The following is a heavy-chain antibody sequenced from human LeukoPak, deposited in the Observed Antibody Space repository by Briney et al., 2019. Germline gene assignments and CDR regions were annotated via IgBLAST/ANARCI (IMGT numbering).Heavy chain of an antibody. J-gene: IGHJ4*02. CDR3: ARVSLAAAAGRYFDY. CDR1: GYTFTGYY. V-gene: IGHV1-2*02. CDR2: INPNSGGT. Sequence: ASVTVSCKASGYTFTGYYMHWVRQAPGQGLEWMGWINPNSGGTNYAQKFQGRVTMTRDTSISTAYMELSRLRSDDTAVYYCARVSLAAAAGRYFDYWGQGTLVTVSS. D-gene: IGHD6-13*01.